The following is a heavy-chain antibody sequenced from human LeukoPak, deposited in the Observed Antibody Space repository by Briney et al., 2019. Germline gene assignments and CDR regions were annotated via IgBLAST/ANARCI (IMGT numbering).Heavy chain of an antibody. J-gene: IGHJ6*02. Sequence: GGSLRLSCAASGFTFSSYGMHWVRQAPGKGLEWVAVIWYDGSNKYYADSVKGRFTISRDNSKNTLYLQMNSLRAEDTAVYYCERDQQETMVRGLGYYYYGMDVWGQGTTVTVSS. CDR2: IWYDGSNK. CDR1: GFTFSSYG. V-gene: IGHV3-33*01. CDR3: ERDQQETMVRGLGYYYYGMDV. D-gene: IGHD3-10*01.